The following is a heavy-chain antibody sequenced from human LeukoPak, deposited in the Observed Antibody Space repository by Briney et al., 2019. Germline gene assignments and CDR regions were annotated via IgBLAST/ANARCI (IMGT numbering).Heavy chain of an antibody. CDR2: INAGNGNT. Sequence: ASVKVSCKASGYTFTSYAMHWVRQAPGQGLEWMGWINAGNGNTKYSQKFQGRVTITRDTSASTAYMELSSLRSEDTAVYYCARPGDIVVVPAATPFDYWGQGTLVTVSS. CDR3: ARPGDIVVVPAATPFDY. J-gene: IGHJ4*02. V-gene: IGHV1-3*01. D-gene: IGHD2-2*01. CDR1: GYTFTSYA.